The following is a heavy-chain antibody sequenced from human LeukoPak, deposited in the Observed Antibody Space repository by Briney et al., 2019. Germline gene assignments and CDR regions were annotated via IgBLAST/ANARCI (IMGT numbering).Heavy chain of an antibody. Sequence: PGGSLRLSCAASGFAFKIYSMNWIRPAPGKGLEGVAYINRNREYIYYADSVQGRFTISRDTAQKSLCLQMNSLRGDDMGLYYCAVTNAATATFEDYFDTWGQGTLVTVSS. CDR1: GFAFKIYS. V-gene: IGHV3-21*05. CDR2: INRNREYI. CDR3: AVTNAATATFEDYFDT. J-gene: IGHJ4*02. D-gene: IGHD2-15*01.